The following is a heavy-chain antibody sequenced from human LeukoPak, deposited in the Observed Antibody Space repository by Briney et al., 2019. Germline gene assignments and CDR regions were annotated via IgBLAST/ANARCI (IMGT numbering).Heavy chain of an antibody. CDR1: GYTFSTYY. V-gene: IGHV1-2*02. J-gene: IGHJ5*02. CDR2: INPSTSST. Sequence: ASVKVSCKASGYTFSTYYMHWVRQAPGQGLEWMGIINPSTSSTTYAQKFQGRVTMTRDTSISTAYMELSRLRSDDTAVYYCARGRTTVTTTPRYVEWFDPWGQGTLVTVSS. CDR3: ARGRTTVTTTPRYVEWFDP. D-gene: IGHD4-17*01.